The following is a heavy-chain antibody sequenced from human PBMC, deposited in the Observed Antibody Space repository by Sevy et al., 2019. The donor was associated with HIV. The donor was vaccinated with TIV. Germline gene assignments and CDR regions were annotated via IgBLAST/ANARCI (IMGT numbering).Heavy chain of an antibody. D-gene: IGHD3-3*02. Sequence: GGSLRLSCSTSGFNFSEHFMEWVRQAPGKGLEWIGRCRNKPDRFTTEYAASVKGRFTISRDDSKSSLYLQMSGLQADDTALYFCVRADKNFYLHFWGQGTLVTVSS. CDR1: GFNFSEHF. V-gene: IGHV3-72*01. CDR3: VRADKNFYLHF. J-gene: IGHJ4*02. CDR2: CRNKPDRFTT.